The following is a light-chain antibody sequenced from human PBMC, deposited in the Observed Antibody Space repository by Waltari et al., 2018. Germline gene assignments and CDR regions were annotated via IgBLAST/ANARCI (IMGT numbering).Light chain of an antibody. CDR3: QHYVSLPVT. CDR2: GTS. CDR1: QSVGRS. V-gene: IGKV3-20*01. J-gene: IGKJ1*01. Sequence: EILLTQSPGTLSLSPGERATLSCRASQSVGRSLAWYKQKPGQPPRRLIYGTSNRATGTPDRFSGGGSGTDFSLTISRLEPEDVAVYYCQHYVSLPVTFGQGTKVEIK.